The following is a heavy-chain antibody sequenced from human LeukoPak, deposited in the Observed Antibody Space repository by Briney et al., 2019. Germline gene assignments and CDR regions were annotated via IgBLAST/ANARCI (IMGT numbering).Heavy chain of an antibody. CDR2: IYYTGST. V-gene: IGHV4-59*08. J-gene: IGHJ6*02. CDR1: GGSISGYF. CDR3: ARHDPVGHFLRGMDV. D-gene: IGHD2/OR15-2a*01. Sequence: PETLCLTCVVSGGSISGYFWSWSWQPPGKSLEWIGYIYYTGSTIYNPSLRSRVTMSVDVSKNQFSLDLTSVTAADTAVYYCARHDPVGHFLRGMDVWGQGTTVTVSS.